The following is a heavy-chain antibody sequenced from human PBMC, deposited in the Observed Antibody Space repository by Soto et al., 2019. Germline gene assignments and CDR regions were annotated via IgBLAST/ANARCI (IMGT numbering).Heavy chain of an antibody. D-gene: IGHD4-17*01. Sequence: GGSLRLSCAASGFTFSSYAMSWVRQAPGKGLEWVSAISGSGGSTYYADSVKGRFTISRDNSKNTLYLQMNSLRAEDTAVYYCAKDEVSPPYGDYVVDYWGQGTLVTVSS. V-gene: IGHV3-23*01. CDR1: GFTFSSYA. J-gene: IGHJ4*02. CDR3: AKDEVSPPYGDYVVDY. CDR2: ISGSGGST.